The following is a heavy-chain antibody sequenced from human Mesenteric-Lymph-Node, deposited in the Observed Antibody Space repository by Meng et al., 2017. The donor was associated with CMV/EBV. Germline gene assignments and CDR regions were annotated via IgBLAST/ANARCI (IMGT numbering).Heavy chain of an antibody. J-gene: IGHJ6*02. CDR1: GYTFTSYG. Sequence: ASVKVSCKASGYTFTSYGISWVRQAPGQGLEWMGWISAYNGNTNYAQKLQGRVTMTTDTSTSTAYMELSSLGFDDTAVYYCARNLQQISYYYFYDMDVWGQGTTVTVS. V-gene: IGHV1-18*01. CDR2: ISAYNGNT. CDR3: ARNLQQISYYYFYDMDV. D-gene: IGHD6-13*01.